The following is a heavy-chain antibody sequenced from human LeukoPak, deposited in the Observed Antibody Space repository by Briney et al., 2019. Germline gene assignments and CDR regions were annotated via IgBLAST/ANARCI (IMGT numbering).Heavy chain of an antibody. CDR3: ARDYCSSTSCYIDY. CDR1: GGSISSGDYY. D-gene: IGHD2-2*02. CDR2: IYYSGSA. J-gene: IGHJ4*02. V-gene: IGHV4-30-4*01. Sequence: PSETLSLTCTVSGGSISSGDYYWSWIRQPPGKGLEWIGYIYYSGSAYYNPSLKSRVTISLDTSKNQFSLKLSSVTAADTAVYYCARDYCSSTSCYIDYWGQGTLVTVSS.